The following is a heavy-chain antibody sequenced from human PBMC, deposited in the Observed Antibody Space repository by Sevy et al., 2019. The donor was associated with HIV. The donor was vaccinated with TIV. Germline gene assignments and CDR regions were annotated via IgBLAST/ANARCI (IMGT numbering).Heavy chain of an antibody. J-gene: IGHJ2*01. CDR3: ARDSLRYSSGWRTSDWYFDL. D-gene: IGHD6-19*01. Sequence: GGSLRLSCAASGFTFSSYAMHWVRQAPGKGLEWVAVISYDGSNKYYADSVKGRFTISRDNSKNTLYLKMNSLRAEDTAVYYCARDSLRYSSGWRTSDWYFDLWGRGTLVTVSS. CDR1: GFTFSSYA. V-gene: IGHV3-30-3*01. CDR2: ISYDGSNK.